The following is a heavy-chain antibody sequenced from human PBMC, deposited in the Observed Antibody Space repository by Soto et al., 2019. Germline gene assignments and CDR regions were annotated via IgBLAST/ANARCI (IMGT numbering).Heavy chain of an antibody. CDR1: GGTFGSYA. V-gene: IGHV1-69*13. CDR3: AREKPRGYDFWSGQDAFDI. Sequence: SVKVSCKASGGTFGSYAISWVRQAPGQGLEWTGGIIPIFGTANYAQKFQGRVTITADESTSTAYMELSSLRSEDTAVYYCAREKPRGYDFWSGQDAFDIWGQGTMVTVSS. CDR2: IIPIFGTA. D-gene: IGHD3-3*01. J-gene: IGHJ3*02.